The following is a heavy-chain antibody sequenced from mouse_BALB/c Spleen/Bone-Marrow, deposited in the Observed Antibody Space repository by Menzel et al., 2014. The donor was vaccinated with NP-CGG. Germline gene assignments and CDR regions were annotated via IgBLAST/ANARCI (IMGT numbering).Heavy chain of an antibody. CDR1: GYSFTTYW. CDR2: IYPGNGDT. Sequence: EVQLQQSGTVLASPGASVKMSCKASGYSFTTYWMHWVKQRPGQGLEWIGAIYPGNGDTSYNQKFKGKATLTAVTSANTAFLGLSSLSDEDSAVYYCAKYRYPYAMDYWGQGTSVTVSS. V-gene: IGHV1-5*01. J-gene: IGHJ4*01. D-gene: IGHD2-14*01. CDR3: AKYRYPYAMDY.